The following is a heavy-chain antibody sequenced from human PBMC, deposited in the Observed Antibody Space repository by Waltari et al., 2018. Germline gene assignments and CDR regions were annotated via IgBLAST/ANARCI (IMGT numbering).Heavy chain of an antibody. Sequence: QVQLQESGPGMLRPSETLSLTCTVSGDSIKTDTYYWGWMCQAPGKGLECLGTIHSSGTTYVPASLEPRVTISVDTFNNRFSLNLRSATAADTAVYFCARLVWFGAWIDNWGQGSLVTVSS. CDR1: GDSIKTDTYY. CDR3: ARLVWFGAWIDN. D-gene: IGHD3-10*01. CDR2: IHSSGTT. V-gene: IGHV4-39*01. J-gene: IGHJ4*02.